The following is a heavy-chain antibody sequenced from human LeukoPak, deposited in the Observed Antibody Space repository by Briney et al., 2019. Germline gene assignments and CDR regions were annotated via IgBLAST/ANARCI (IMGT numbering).Heavy chain of an antibody. CDR1: GYTFTSYY. Sequence: ASVKVSCKASGYTFTSYYMHWVRQAPGQGLEWMGIINPSGGSTSYAQKFQGRVTMTRDTSTGTVYMELGSLRSEDTAVYYCARYCEEAYFDYWGQGTLVTVSS. D-gene: IGHD2-21*02. CDR3: ARYCEEAYFDY. CDR2: INPSGGST. J-gene: IGHJ4*02. V-gene: IGHV1-46*01.